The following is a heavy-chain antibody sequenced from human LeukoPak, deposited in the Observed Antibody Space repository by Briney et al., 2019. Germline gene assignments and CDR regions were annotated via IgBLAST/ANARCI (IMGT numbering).Heavy chain of an antibody. V-gene: IGHV3-48*03. D-gene: IGHD3-10*01. J-gene: IGHJ4*02. CDR3: AREEGTPYFDY. CDR1: GFTFSSYE. Sequence: GGSLRLSCAASGFTFSSYEMNWVRQAPGKGLEWVSYISSSGSTIYYADTVKGRFTISRDNAKNSLYLQMNSLRAEDTAVYYCAREEGTPYFDYWGQGTLVTVSS. CDR2: ISSSGSTI.